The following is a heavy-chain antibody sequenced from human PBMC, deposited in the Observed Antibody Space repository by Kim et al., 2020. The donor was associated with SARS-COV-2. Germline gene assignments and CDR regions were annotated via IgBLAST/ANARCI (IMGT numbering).Heavy chain of an antibody. CDR1: GYTFTSYG. CDR3: AREVEDYYGSGPSQGVYYYYYMDV. D-gene: IGHD3-10*01. CDR2: ISAYNGNT. J-gene: IGHJ6*03. V-gene: IGHV1-18*01. Sequence: ASVKVSCKASGYTFTSYGISWVRQAPGQGLEWMGWISAYNGNTNYAQKLQGRVTMTTDTSTSTAYMELRSLRSDDTAVYYCAREVEDYYGSGPSQGVYYYYYMDVWGKGTTVTVSS.